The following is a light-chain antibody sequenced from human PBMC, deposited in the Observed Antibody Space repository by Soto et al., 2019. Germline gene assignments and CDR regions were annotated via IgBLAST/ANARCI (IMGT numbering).Light chain of an antibody. CDR2: GAS. V-gene: IGKV3-20*01. J-gene: IGKJ1*01. CDR3: QQYGSSGT. Sequence: ETVMTHSPATLSVCPGDEATLFCRASQSVGRNLAWYQQRPGQAPRLLIYGASTRATGIPDRFSGSGSGTDFTLTISRLEPEDFAVYYCQQYGSSGTFGQGTKVDIK. CDR1: QSVGRN.